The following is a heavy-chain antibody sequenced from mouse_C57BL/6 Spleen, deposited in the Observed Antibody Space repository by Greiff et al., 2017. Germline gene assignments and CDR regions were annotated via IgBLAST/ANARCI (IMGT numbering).Heavy chain of an antibody. Sequence: DVQLQQSGPELVKPGASVKISCKASGYSFTGYYMNWVKQSPEKSLEWIGEINPSTGGTTYNQKFKAKATLTVDKSSSTAYMQLKSLTSEDSAVYYCARDGRVYAMDYWGQGTSVTVSS. CDR1: GYSFTGYY. CDR2: INPSTGGT. CDR3: ARDGRVYAMDY. D-gene: IGHD3-1*01. V-gene: IGHV1-42*01. J-gene: IGHJ4*01.